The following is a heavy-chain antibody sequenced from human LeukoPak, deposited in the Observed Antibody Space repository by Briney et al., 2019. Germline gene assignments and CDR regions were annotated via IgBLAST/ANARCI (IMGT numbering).Heavy chain of an antibody. V-gene: IGHV3-30*02. D-gene: IGHD2-2*01. J-gene: IGHJ5*02. CDR3: AKDGRYCSSTSCSFPKNWFDP. CDR1: GFTFSSYG. CDR2: IWYDGSNK. Sequence: GGSLRLSCAASGFTFSSYGMHWVRQAPGKGLEWVAVIWYDGSNKYYADSVKGRFTISRDNSKNTLYLQMNSLRAEDTAVYYCAKDGRYCSSTSCSFPKNWFDPWGQGTLVTVSS.